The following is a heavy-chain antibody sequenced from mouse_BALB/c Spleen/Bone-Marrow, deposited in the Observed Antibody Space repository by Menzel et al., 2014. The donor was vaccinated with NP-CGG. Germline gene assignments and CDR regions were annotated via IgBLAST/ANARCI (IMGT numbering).Heavy chain of an antibody. CDR1: GYSFTGYY. D-gene: IGHD1-1*01. CDR2: INPYNGAT. Sequence: EVQLQQSGPELVKPGASVKISCKASGYSFTGYYMHWVKQSHVKSLEWIGRINPYNGATSYNQNFKDKASLTVDKSSSTAYMELHSLTSEDSAVYYCARGIYYGGYFDYWGQGTTLTGSS. CDR3: ARGIYYGGYFDY. V-gene: IGHV1-26*01. J-gene: IGHJ2*01.